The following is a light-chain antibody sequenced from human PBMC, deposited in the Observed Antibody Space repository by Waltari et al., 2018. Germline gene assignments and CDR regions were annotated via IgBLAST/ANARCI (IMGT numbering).Light chain of an antibody. CDR1: QALSNY. J-gene: IGKJ2*01. CDR3: QQYDNLPRYT. Sequence: DIQMTQSPSSLSASVGDRVTITCQASQALSNYLNWYQQKPGKAPKLLIYDASNLETGVPSRFSGSGSGTDFTFTISSLQPEDIATYYCQQYDNLPRYTFGQGTKLEIK. CDR2: DAS. V-gene: IGKV1-33*01.